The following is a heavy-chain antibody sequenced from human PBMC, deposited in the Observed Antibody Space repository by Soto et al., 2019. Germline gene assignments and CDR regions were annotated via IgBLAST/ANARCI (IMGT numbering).Heavy chain of an antibody. J-gene: IGHJ6*02. D-gene: IGHD6-6*01. CDR3: ARTRSFTLGFYYDGMDV. V-gene: IGHV5-51*01. Sequence: PGESLKISCQGSGYSFASYWIGWVRQMPGKDLEWMGIIYPGDSDTRCSPSLQGQVTISADKSLRTAYLQWTSLKASDTALYYCARTRSFTLGFYYDGMDVWGQGTTVTVSS. CDR2: IYPGDSDT. CDR1: GYSFASYW.